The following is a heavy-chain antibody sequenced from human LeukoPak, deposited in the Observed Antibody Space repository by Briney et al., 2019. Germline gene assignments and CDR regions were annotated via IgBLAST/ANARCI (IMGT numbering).Heavy chain of an antibody. Sequence: GGSLRLSCAASGFTFSNYGMSWVRQAPGRGLEWVSAIGSGGINTYYGDSVKGRFTISRDNSKNTLYLQMNSLRAEDTAVYYCAKILSAAGLDYWGQGTLVTVSS. CDR1: GFTFSNYG. J-gene: IGHJ4*02. V-gene: IGHV3-23*01. CDR2: IGSGGINT. CDR3: AKILSAAGLDY. D-gene: IGHD6-13*01.